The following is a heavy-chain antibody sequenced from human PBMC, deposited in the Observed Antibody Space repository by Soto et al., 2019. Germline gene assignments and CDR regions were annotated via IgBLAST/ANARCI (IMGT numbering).Heavy chain of an antibody. Sequence: QVQLQESGPGLVKPSQTLSLTFAISGDSVSSNSAAWNWIRLSPSRGIEWLAMTYYRSRWYNDYAVSVRSRITVNPDKSKNQFSLQLTSVTPEDTAVYYCAGTTSHQWYYMDVWGKGTTVTVSS. CDR1: GDSVSSNSAA. D-gene: IGHD1-7*01. CDR3: AGTTSHQWYYMDV. CDR2: TYYRSRWYN. V-gene: IGHV6-1*01. J-gene: IGHJ6*03.